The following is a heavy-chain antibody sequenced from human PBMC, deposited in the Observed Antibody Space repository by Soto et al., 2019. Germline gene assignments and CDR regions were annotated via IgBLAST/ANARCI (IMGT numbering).Heavy chain of an antibody. Sequence: SETLSLTCAVYGGSFSGYYWSWIRQPPGKGLEWIGEINHSGSTNYNPSLKSRVTISVDTSKNQFSLKLSSVTAADTAVYYCARGRGYCSGGSCPQFPSDYWGQGTLVTVS. CDR3: ARGRGYCSGGSCPQFPSDY. V-gene: IGHV4-34*01. J-gene: IGHJ4*02. CDR2: INHSGST. D-gene: IGHD2-15*01. CDR1: GGSFSGYY.